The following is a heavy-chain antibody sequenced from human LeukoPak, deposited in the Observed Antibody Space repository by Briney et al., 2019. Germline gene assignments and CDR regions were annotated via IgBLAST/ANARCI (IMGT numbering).Heavy chain of an antibody. CDR3: ARDEGGGWYSYYFDY. CDR1: GYTFTGYY. Sequence: ASVKVSCTASGYTFTGYYMHWVRQAPGQGLEWMGWINPNSGGTNYAQKFQGRVTMTRDTSISTAYMELSRLRSDDTAVYYCARDEGGGWYSYYFDYWGQGALVTVSS. V-gene: IGHV1-2*02. J-gene: IGHJ4*02. CDR2: INPNSGGT. D-gene: IGHD6-19*01.